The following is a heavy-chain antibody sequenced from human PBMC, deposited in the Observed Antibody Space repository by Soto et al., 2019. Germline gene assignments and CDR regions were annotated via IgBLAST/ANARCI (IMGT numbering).Heavy chain of an antibody. V-gene: IGHV3-7*01. CDR2: IKPDGSEK. D-gene: IGHD3-9*01. J-gene: IGHJ4*02. CDR1: GFTFSAYW. Sequence: EVPLVDSGGGLVQPGGSLRLSCAASGFTFSAYWMSWVRQAPGKGLEWVAHIKPDGSEKYYVDSVKGRFAISRDNIENSLPLQMNVLSAEDTVVYYCVTWGDSFKFWSRGTLVTVSS. CDR3: VTWGDSFKF.